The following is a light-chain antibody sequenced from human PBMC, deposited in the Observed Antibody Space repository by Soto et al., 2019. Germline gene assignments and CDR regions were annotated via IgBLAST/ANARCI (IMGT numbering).Light chain of an antibody. J-gene: IGKJ3*01. CDR2: GAS. Sequence: EIVLTQSPGTLSLSPGERATLSCRASQSVSSNYVVWYQQKPGQAPRLLIKGASSRVTGIPDRFSGSGSGTDFTLTISRLEPEDFGVYFCQQYGSSPVTFGPGTKVEFK. V-gene: IGKV3-20*01. CDR1: QSVSSNY. CDR3: QQYGSSPVT.